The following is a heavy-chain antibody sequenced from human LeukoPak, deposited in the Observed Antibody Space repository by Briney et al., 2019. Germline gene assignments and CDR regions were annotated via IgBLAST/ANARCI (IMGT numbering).Heavy chain of an antibody. Sequence: GVCLRLSCAASGFTFSSCSMNWVRQAPGKGLEWVSSISSSSSYIYYADSVKGRFAISRDNAKNSLYLQMNSLRAEDTAVYYCARDAVAGTRPFDYWGQGTLVTVSS. CDR3: ARDAVAGTRPFDY. D-gene: IGHD6-19*01. CDR2: ISSSSSYI. CDR1: GFTFSSCS. V-gene: IGHV3-21*01. J-gene: IGHJ4*02.